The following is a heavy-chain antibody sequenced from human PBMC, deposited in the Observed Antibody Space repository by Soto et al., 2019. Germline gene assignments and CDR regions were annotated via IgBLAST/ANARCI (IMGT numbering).Heavy chain of an antibody. CDR1: GGSFSGYY. V-gene: IGHV4-34*01. CDR2: INHSGST. Sequence: QVQLQQWGAGLLKPSETLSLTCAVYGGSFSGYYWSWIRQPPGKGLEWIGEINHSGSTNYNPSLKSRVTISVDTSKNQFSLKLSSVTAADTAVYYCARGPGLGIAAAGTLGWFQHWGQGTLVTVSS. D-gene: IGHD6-13*01. CDR3: ARGPGLGIAAAGTLGWFQH. J-gene: IGHJ1*01.